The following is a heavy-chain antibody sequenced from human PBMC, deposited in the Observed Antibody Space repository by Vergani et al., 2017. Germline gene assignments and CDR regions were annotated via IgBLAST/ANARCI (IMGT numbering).Heavy chain of an antibody. D-gene: IGHD2-15*01. J-gene: IGHJ6*02. CDR3: ARRKIEVGVAAEPDYYYYGMDV. CDR2: IYYSGST. CDR1: GGSISSSSYY. V-gene: IGHV4-39*01. Sequence: QLQLQESGPGLVKPSETLSLTCTVSGGSISSSSYYWGWIRQPPGKGLEWIGSIYYSGSTYYNPSLKSRVTISVDTSKNQFSLKLSSVTAADTAVYYCARRKIEVGVAAEPDYYYYGMDVWGQGTTVTVSS.